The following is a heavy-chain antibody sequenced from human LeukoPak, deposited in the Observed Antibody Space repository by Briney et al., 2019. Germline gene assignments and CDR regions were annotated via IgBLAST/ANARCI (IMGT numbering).Heavy chain of an antibody. J-gene: IGHJ3*02. CDR2: IYYSGST. CDR1: GDSVTSSGYY. CDR3: ARDSASTGYMNAFDI. V-gene: IGHV4-61*08. D-gene: IGHD3-22*01. Sequence: PSETLCLTCTVSGDSVTSSGYYWSWVRQPPGKGLEYIGYIYYSGSTNYNPSLKSRVTISVDTSKNQFSLKLRSVTAADTAVYYCARDSASTGYMNAFDIWGQETMVTVSS.